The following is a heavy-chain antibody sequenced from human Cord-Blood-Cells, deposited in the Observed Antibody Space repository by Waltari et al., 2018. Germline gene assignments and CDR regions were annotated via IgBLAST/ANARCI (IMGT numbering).Heavy chain of an antibody. Sequence: QVQLVQSGAEVKKPGASVKVSCKASGYTFTGSYMHWVRQAPGQGLEWMGWINPNSGGTNYAQKFQGWVTMTRDTSISTAYMELSRLRSDDTAVYYCARDQGTAMGENYWYFDLWGRGTLVTVSS. J-gene: IGHJ2*01. CDR2: INPNSGGT. V-gene: IGHV1-2*04. CDR3: ARDQGTAMGENYWYFDL. D-gene: IGHD5-18*01. CDR1: GYTFTGSY.